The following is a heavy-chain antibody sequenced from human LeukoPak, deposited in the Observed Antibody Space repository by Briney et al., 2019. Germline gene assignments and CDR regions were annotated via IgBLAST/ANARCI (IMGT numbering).Heavy chain of an antibody. Sequence: ASVQVSCKASGYTFTSYYMHWVRQAPGQGLEWMGIINPSGGSTSYAQKFQGRVTMTRDTSTSTVYMELSSLRSEDTAVYYCARGPPHYDILTGYYYNWFDPWGQGTLVTVSS. CDR1: GYTFTSYY. J-gene: IGHJ5*02. CDR3: ARGPPHYDILTGYYYNWFDP. D-gene: IGHD3-9*01. CDR2: INPSGGST. V-gene: IGHV1-46*01.